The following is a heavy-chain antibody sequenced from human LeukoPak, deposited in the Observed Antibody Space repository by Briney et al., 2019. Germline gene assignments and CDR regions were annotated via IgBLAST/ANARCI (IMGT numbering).Heavy chain of an antibody. Sequence: SETLSLTCTVSGGSISSSSYYWGWIRQPPGKGLEWIGSIYYSGSTYYNPSLKSRVTISVDTSKNQFSLKLSSVTTADTAVYFCAREYCSSTTCYFDFWGQGTLVTVSS. J-gene: IGHJ4*02. CDR1: GGSISSSSYY. V-gene: IGHV4-39*07. D-gene: IGHD2/OR15-2a*01. CDR2: IYYSGST. CDR3: AREYCSSTTCYFDF.